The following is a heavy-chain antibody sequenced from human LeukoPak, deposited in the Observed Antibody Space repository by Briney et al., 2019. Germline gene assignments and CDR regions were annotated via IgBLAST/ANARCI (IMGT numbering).Heavy chain of an antibody. D-gene: IGHD6-13*01. J-gene: IGHJ4*02. V-gene: IGHV1-18*01. Sequence: ASVKVSCKASGYTFTSYGISWVRQAPGQGLEWMGWISAYNGNTNYAQKLQGRVTMTTDTSTSTAYVELRSLRSDDTAVYYCATTPIAAAGYFDYWGQGTLVTVSS. CDR3: ATTPIAAAGYFDY. CDR1: GYTFTSYG. CDR2: ISAYNGNT.